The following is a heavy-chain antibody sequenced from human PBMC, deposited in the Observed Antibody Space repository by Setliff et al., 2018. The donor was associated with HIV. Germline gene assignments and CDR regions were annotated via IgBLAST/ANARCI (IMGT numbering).Heavy chain of an antibody. J-gene: IGHJ4*02. Sequence: PGGSLRLSCAASGFTFSDYYMTWIRQAPGKGLEWVSYISSSGHTVYADSVKGRFTISRDNAKKSLYLEMNSLRAEDTAVYYCARDRGGNSGGFYDPPLDVWGLGTLVTVSS. CDR1: GFTFSDYY. V-gene: IGHV3-11*05. CDR3: ARDRGGNSGGFYDPPLDV. D-gene: IGHD1-26*01. CDR2: ISSSGHT.